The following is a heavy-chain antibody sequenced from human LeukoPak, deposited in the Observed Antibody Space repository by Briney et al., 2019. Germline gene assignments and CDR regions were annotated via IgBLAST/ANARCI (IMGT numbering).Heavy chain of an antibody. D-gene: IGHD3-10*01. CDR1: GFTFSNAW. CDR2: IKSKTDGGTT. V-gene: IGHV3-15*01. Sequence: GGSLRLSCAASGFTFSNAWMSWVRQAPGKGLEWVGRIKSKTDGGTTDYAAPVKGRFTISRDDSKNTLYLQMNNLKTEDTAVYYCTTDKIRGTMVRGVIITPHWGQGTLVTVSS. CDR3: TTDKIRGTMVRGVIITPH. J-gene: IGHJ4*02.